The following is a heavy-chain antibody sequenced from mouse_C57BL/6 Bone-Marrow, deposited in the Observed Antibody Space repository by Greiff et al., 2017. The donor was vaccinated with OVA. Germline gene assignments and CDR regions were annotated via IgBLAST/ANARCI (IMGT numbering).Heavy chain of an antibody. D-gene: IGHD1-1*01. Sequence: QVHVKQPGAELVKPGASVKVSCKASGYTFTSYWMHWVKQRPGQGLEWIGRLHPSDSDTNYNQKFKGKATLTVDKSSSTAYMQLSSLTSEDSAVYDGVIITTVVENYLDYWGQGTTRTVSS. CDR1: GYTFTSYW. J-gene: IGHJ2*01. CDR3: VIITTVVENYLDY. CDR2: LHPSDSDT. V-gene: IGHV1-74*01.